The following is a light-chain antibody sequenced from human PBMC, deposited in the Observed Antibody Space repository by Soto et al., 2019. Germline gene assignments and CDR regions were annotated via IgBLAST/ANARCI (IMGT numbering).Light chain of an antibody. Sequence: EIVMTQSPATLSVSPGERATLSCRASQSISNNLAWYQHKPGQAPRLLIYGASTRATGIPARFSGSGSGTEFTLTISSLQSEDFAVYSCQHYNDRPLTLGGGTKVDIK. CDR2: GAS. J-gene: IGKJ4*01. CDR3: QHYNDRPLT. CDR1: QSISNN. V-gene: IGKV3-15*01.